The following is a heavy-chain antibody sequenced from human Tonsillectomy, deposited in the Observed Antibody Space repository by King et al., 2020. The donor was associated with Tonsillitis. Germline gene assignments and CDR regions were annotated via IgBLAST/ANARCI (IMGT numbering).Heavy chain of an antibody. V-gene: IGHV4-31*03. D-gene: IGHD4-17*01. J-gene: IGHJ4*02. CDR1: GGSVSNGGAY. CDR3: AREPRYGDFAPFDY. Sequence: QLQESGPGLVKPSQTLSLTCTVSGGSVSNGGAYWSWIRQQPGKGLEWIGYIYYSGTTDYNPSLGRRVTISVDTSKNQFSLKLNSVTAADTAVYYCAREPRYGDFAPFDYWGQGSLVIVSS. CDR2: IYYSGTT.